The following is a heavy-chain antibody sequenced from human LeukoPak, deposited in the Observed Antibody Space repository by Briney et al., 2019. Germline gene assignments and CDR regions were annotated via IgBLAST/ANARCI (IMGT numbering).Heavy chain of an antibody. Sequence: GSLRLSCAASGFTFDEHAMNWVRQAPGEGLEWVSGINWSGTTRTYADSVKGRFTISRDNANNSLYLQMNSLRPEDTALYYCARDLFLVGSGMDVWGQGTTVAVSS. V-gene: IGHV3-20*04. CDR3: ARDLFLVGSGMDV. CDR2: INWSGTTR. J-gene: IGHJ6*02. CDR1: GFTFDEHA. D-gene: IGHD3-3*01.